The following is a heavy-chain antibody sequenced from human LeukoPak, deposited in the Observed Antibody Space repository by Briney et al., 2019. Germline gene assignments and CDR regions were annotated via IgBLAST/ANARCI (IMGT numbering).Heavy chain of an antibody. Sequence: ASVTVSCKASGYTFTGYYINWVRQAPGQGLEWMGWINSNSGGTNYSQKFQGRVTITRDTSISTAYMELSRLRSDDTAMYYCARRSDYGGLDYWGQGTLVTVSS. CDR2: INSNSGGT. CDR1: GYTFTGYY. J-gene: IGHJ4*02. V-gene: IGHV1-2*02. D-gene: IGHD4-23*01. CDR3: ARRSDYGGLDY.